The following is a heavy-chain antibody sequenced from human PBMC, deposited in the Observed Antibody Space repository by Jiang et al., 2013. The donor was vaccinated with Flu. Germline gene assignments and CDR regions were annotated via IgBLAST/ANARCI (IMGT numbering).Heavy chain of an antibody. D-gene: IGHD3-22*01. J-gene: IGHJ4*02. CDR2: IYYSGST. CDR3: ARRTLFLSYYDSSGYYSFDY. V-gene: IGHV4-39*01. CDR1: GGSISSSSYY. Sequence: GLVKPSETLSLTCTVSGGSISSSSYYWGWIRQPPGKGLEWIGSIYYSGSTYYNPSLKSRVTISVDTSKNQFSLKLSSVTAADTAVYYCARRTLFLSYYDSSGYYSFDYWGQGTLVTVSS.